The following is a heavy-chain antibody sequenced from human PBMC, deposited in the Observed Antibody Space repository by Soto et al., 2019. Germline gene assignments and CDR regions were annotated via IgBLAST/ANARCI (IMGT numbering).Heavy chain of an antibody. CDR3: ARDRINCSSTSGSFYYYYYGMDV. J-gene: IGHJ6*02. V-gene: IGHV4-31*03. CDR1: GGSISSGGYY. Sequence: QVQLQESGPGLVKPSQTLSLTCTVSGGSISSGGYYWSWIRQHPGKGLEWIGYIYYSGSTYYNPSLKSRVPISVDASKNQFSLKLSSVTAADTAVYDCARDRINCSSTSGSFYYYYYGMDVWGQGTTVTVSS. D-gene: IGHD2-2*01. CDR2: IYYSGST.